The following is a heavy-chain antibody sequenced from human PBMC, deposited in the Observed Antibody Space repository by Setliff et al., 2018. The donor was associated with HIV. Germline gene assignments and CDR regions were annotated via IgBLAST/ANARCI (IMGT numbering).Heavy chain of an antibody. CDR1: GGPVSGHF. D-gene: IGHD6-19*01. J-gene: IGHJ5*01. V-gene: IGHV4-34*01. CDR2: ITPSGRT. Sequence: PSETLSLTCSVSGGPVSGHFWTWIRQAPGKGLEWIAEITPSGRTNYSPSLKSRLSLSIESSKNQLFLKVRSVTAADTAVYFCAGHPVTSGWLSLNWFDPWGQGILVTVSS. CDR3: AGHPVTSGWLSLNWFDP.